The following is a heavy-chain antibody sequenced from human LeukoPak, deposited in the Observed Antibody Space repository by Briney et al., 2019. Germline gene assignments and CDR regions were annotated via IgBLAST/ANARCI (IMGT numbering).Heavy chain of an antibody. V-gene: IGHV4-34*01. CDR2: INHSGST. D-gene: IGHD3-16*02. Sequence: SETLSLTCAVYGGSFSGYYWSWIRQPPGKGLEWIGEINHSGSTNYNPSLKRRVNISVDTSKNQFSLKLSSVTAADTAVYYCARVEHDYVWGSYRRDFDYWGQGTLVTVSS. CDR1: GGSFSGYY. J-gene: IGHJ4*02. CDR3: ARVEHDYVWGSYRRDFDY.